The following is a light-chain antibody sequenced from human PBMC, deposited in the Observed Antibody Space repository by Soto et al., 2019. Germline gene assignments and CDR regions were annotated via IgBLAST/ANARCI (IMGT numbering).Light chain of an antibody. J-gene: IGLJ1*01. CDR1: SSDIGSYNH. CDR2: AVS. Sequence: QSALAQPSSVSGSPVQSITISFSGTSSDIGSYNHVAWYQQFPGKSPKLMIYAVSDRPSGVSDRFSGSKSGITASLTISGLQTEDEADYYCISYTDRQSYLFGTGTKVTVL. CDR3: ISYTDRQSYL. V-gene: IGLV2-14*03.